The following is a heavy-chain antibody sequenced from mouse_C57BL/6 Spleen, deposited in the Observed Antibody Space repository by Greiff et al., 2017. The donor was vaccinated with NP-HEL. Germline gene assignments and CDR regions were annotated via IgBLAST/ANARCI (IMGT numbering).Heavy chain of an antibody. Sequence: EVKLMESGPGLVKPSQSLSLTCSVTGYSITSGYYWNWIRQFPGNKLEWMGYISYDGSNNYNPSLKNRISITRDTSKNQFFLKLNSVTTEDTATYYCARDPPYGYNAMDYWGQGTSVTVSS. CDR2: ISYDGSN. CDR1: GYSITSGYY. CDR3: ARDPPYGYNAMDY. V-gene: IGHV3-6*01. D-gene: IGHD1-1*02. J-gene: IGHJ4*01.